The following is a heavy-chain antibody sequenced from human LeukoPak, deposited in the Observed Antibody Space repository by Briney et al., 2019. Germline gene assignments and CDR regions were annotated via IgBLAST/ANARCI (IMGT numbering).Heavy chain of an antibody. V-gene: IGHV3-30*02. D-gene: IGHD1-1*01. CDR1: GFTFSSYG. CDR3: AKDLEMAPWSLFDY. J-gene: IGHJ4*02. CDR2: IRYDGSNK. Sequence: PGGYLRLSCAASGFTFSSYGMHWVRQAPGKGLEWVAFIRYDGSNKYYADSVKGRFTISRDNSKNTLYLQMNSLRAEDTAVYYCAKDLEMAPWSLFDYWGQGTLVTVSS.